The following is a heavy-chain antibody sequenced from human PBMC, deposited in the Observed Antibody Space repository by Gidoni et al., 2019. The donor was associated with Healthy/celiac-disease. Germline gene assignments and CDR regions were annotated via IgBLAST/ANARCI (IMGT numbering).Heavy chain of an antibody. V-gene: IGHV3-9*01. CDR3: AKDSSGGDSSGYGMDV. Sequence: EVQLVASGGGLVQPGRSLRLSCAASGFTFDDYAMHWVRQAPGKGLEWVSGISWNSGSIGYADSVKGRFTISRDNAKNSLYLQMNSLRAEDTALYYCAKDSSGGDSSGYGMDVWGQGTTVTVSS. J-gene: IGHJ6*02. D-gene: IGHD3-22*01. CDR1: GFTFDDYA. CDR2: ISWNSGSI.